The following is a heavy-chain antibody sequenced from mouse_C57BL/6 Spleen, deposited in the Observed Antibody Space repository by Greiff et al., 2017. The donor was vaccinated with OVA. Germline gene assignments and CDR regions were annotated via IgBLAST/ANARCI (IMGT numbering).Heavy chain of an antibody. Sequence: EVNVVESGGGLVKPGGSLKLSCAASGFTFSDYGMHWVRQAPEKGLEWVAYISSGSSTIYYADTVKGRFTISRDNAKNTLFLQMTSLRSEDTAMYYCARDDGYYLAWFAYWGQGTLVTVSA. CDR2: ISSGSSTI. CDR1: GFTFSDYG. J-gene: IGHJ3*01. D-gene: IGHD2-3*01. CDR3: ARDDGYYLAWFAY. V-gene: IGHV5-17*01.